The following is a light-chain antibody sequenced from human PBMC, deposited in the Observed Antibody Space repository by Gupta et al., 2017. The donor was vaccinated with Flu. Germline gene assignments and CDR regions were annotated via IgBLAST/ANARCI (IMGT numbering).Light chain of an antibody. Sequence: QSVLPQPPSASGTPGQRVTISCSGSSSNIGRDYVYWYQQFPGKAPKVLIYRDNQRPSGVPDRFSGSKSGTSASLAISGLRSEDEADYYCASWHDSLRVRVFGGGTKLTVL. J-gene: IGLJ3*02. CDR2: RDN. CDR1: SSNIGRDY. V-gene: IGLV1-47*01. CDR3: ASWHDSLRVRV.